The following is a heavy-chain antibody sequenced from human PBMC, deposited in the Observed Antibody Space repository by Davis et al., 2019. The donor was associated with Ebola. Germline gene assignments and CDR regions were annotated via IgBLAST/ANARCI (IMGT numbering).Heavy chain of an antibody. CDR1: AFTFSTYG. V-gene: IGHV3-30*03. CDR3: ARKYLREDQYYGMDV. D-gene: IGHD3-10*02. Sequence: GGSLRLSCTVSAFTFSTYGMHWVRQAPGKGLEWVAVISHDGSNKFYTDSVKGRFTISRDNAKNTLYLQMNSLGAADTAVYYCARKYLREDQYYGMDVWGQGTTVIVSS. CDR2: ISHDGSNK. J-gene: IGHJ6*02.